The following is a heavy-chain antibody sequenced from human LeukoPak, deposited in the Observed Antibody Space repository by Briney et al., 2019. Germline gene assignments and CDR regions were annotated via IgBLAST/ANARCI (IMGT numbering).Heavy chain of an antibody. Sequence: ASVKVSCKASAYTFTSYDINWVRQATGQGLEWLGWMNPNSGNTGYAQKFQGRVTMTRNTSISTAYMELSSLRSEDTAVYYCASRAPYDSSGYYYYYYMDVWGKGTTVTVSS. CDR1: AYTFTSYD. D-gene: IGHD3-22*01. CDR3: ASRAPYDSSGYYYYYYMDV. CDR2: MNPNSGNT. J-gene: IGHJ6*03. V-gene: IGHV1-8*01.